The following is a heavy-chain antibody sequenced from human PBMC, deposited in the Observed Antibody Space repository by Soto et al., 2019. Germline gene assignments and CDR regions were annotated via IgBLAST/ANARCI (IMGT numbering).Heavy chain of an antibody. D-gene: IGHD2-2*01. J-gene: IGHJ3*02. Sequence: GESLKISCKGSGYSFTSYWISWVRQMPGKGLEWMGRIDPSDSYTNYSPSFQGHVTISADKSISTAYLQWSSLKASDTAMYYCASPLPTPGSSTSEYAEGGAFDIWGQETMVTVSS. V-gene: IGHV5-10-1*01. CDR3: ASPLPTPGSSTSEYAEGGAFDI. CDR2: IDPSDSYT. CDR1: GYSFTSYW.